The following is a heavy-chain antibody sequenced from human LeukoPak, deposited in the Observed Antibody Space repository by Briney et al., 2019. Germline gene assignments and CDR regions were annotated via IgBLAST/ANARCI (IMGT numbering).Heavy chain of an antibody. CDR1: GYTFTSYY. J-gene: IGHJ4*02. D-gene: IGHD6-19*01. V-gene: IGHV1-46*01. CDR2: INPSGGST. Sequence: ASVKVSCKASGYTFTSYYMHWVRQAPGQGLEWMGIINPSGGSTSYAPKFQGRVTITSDTCTSTVYMELSSLRSEGTAVYYRARAGIAVAVVRFDYWGQGTLVTVSS. CDR3: ARAGIAVAVVRFDY.